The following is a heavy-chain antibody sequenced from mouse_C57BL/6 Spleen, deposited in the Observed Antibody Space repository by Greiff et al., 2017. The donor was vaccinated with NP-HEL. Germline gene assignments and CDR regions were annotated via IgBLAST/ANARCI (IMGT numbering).Heavy chain of an antibody. V-gene: IGHV1-26*01. CDR1: GYTFTDYY. J-gene: IGHJ3*01. CDR3: SYYYGSSPFAY. CDR2: INPNNGGT. D-gene: IGHD1-1*01. Sequence: EVQLQQSGPELVKPGASVKISCKASGYTFTDYYMNWVKQSHGKSLEWIGDINPNNGGTSYNQKFKGKATLTVDKSSSTAYIELRSLTSEDSAVYYCSYYYGSSPFAYWGQGTLVTVSA.